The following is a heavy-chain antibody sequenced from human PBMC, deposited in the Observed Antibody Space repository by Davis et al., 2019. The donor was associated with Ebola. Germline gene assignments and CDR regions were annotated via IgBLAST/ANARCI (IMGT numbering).Heavy chain of an antibody. CDR1: GGSISSSNW. V-gene: IGHV4-4*02. Sequence: SETLSLTCAVSGGSISSSNWWSWVRQPPGKGLEWIEEIYHSGSTNYTPSLKSRVTISVDKSKNQFSLKLSSVTAADTAVYYCARVYCSSTSCYSHNWFDPWGQRTLVTVSS. D-gene: IGHD2-2*01. J-gene: IGHJ5*02. CDR2: IYHSGST. CDR3: ARVYCSSTSCYSHNWFDP.